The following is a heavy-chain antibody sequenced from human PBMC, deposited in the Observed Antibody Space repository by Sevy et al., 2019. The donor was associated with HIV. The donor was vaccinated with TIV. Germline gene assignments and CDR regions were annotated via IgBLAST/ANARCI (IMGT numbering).Heavy chain of an antibody. Sequence: ASVKVSCKASGYTFTSYGISWVRQAPGQGLEWMGWISAYNGNTNYAQKLQGRVTMTTDTPTSTAYMELRSLRSDDTAVYYCARDSYYDSSGYYYVPYFDYWGQGTLVTVSS. CDR1: GYTFTSYG. J-gene: IGHJ4*02. D-gene: IGHD3-22*01. CDR2: ISAYNGNT. CDR3: ARDSYYDSSGYYYVPYFDY. V-gene: IGHV1-18*01.